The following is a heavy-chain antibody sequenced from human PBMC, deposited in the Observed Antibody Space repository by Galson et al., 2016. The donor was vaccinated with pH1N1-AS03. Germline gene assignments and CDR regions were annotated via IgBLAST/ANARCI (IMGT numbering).Heavy chain of an antibody. D-gene: IGHD2-15*01. Sequence: SVKVSCKASGYTFSTYGVSWVRQAPGQGLEWMGWVSGYNDDTNYAQNVAGRVTMTTDKSTSTVYMELRSLRSDDTAVYYCARDRGFRPDTFDILGQGTWVTVSS. CDR3: ARDRGFRPDTFDI. CDR2: VSGYNDDT. J-gene: IGHJ3*02. V-gene: IGHV1-18*04. CDR1: GYTFSTYG.